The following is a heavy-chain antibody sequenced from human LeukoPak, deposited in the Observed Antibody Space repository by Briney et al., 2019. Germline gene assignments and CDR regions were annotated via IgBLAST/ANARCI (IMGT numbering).Heavy chain of an antibody. CDR2: MSGSAGST. V-gene: IGHV3-23*01. Sequence: GGSLRLSCAASGFTFSSYAMSWVRQAPGKGLEWVSGMSGSAGSTYYADSVKGRFTTSRDNSKNTLYLQMNSLRAGDTAVYYCAKDKIRYSSTSGAFDIWGQGTMVIVSS. CDR3: AKDKIRYSSTSGAFDI. D-gene: IGHD6-13*01. CDR1: GFTFSSYA. J-gene: IGHJ3*02.